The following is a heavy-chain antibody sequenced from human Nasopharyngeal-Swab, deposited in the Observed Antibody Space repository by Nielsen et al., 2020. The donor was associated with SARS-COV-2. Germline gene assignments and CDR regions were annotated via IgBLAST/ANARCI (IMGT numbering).Heavy chain of an antibody. CDR1: GYTFTIYD. D-gene: IGHD5-18*01. CDR2: MNPNSGNT. V-gene: IGHV1-8*01. Sequence: ASVKVSCKASGYTFTIYDINWVRQATGQGLEWMGWMNPNSGNTGYAQKFQGRVTMTRTTSISTAYMELSSLRSEYTAVYYCARGRRGLVDSATNEFDYWGQGTLVTVSS. CDR3: ARGRRGLVDSATNEFDY. J-gene: IGHJ4*02.